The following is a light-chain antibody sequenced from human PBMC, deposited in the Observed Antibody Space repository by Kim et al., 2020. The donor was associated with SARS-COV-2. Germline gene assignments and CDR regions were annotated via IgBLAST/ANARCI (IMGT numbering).Light chain of an antibody. V-gene: IGKV1-5*01. Sequence: DIQMTQSPSTLSASVGDRVTITCRASQSISSWLAWYQQKPGKAPKLLIYDASSLESGVPSRFSGSGSGTEFTLTISSLQPDDFATYYCQQYNSYRFGQGTKVDI. J-gene: IGKJ1*01. CDR1: QSISSW. CDR2: DAS. CDR3: QQYNSYR.